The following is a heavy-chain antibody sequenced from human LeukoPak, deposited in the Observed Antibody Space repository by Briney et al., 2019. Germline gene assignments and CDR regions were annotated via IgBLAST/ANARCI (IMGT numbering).Heavy chain of an antibody. CDR2: IYYSGST. CDR3: ARNNWFDP. V-gene: IGHV4-59*01. Sequence: SETLSLTCSVSGGSISSYYWSWIRQPAGKGLEWIGYIYYSGSTNYNPSLKSRVTISVDTSKNQFSLKLTSVTAADTAVYYCARNNWFDPWGQGTLVTVSS. J-gene: IGHJ5*02. CDR1: GGSISSYY.